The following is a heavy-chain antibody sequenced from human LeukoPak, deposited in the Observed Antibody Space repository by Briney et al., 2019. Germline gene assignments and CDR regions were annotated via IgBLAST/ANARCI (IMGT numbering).Heavy chain of an antibody. V-gene: IGHV4-39*07. D-gene: IGHD5-12*01. CDR1: GGSVSSSSYY. CDR2: IYYSGST. J-gene: IGHJ4*02. CDR3: ARYRGASGYHFDY. Sequence: SETLSLTCTVSGGSVSSSSYYWGWIRQPPGKGLEWIGSIYYSGSTYYNPSLKSRVTISVDTSKNQFSLRLSSVTAADTAVYYCARYRGASGYHFDYWGQGTLVTVSS.